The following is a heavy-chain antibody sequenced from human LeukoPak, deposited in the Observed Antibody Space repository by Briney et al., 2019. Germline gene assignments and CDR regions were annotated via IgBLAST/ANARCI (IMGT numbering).Heavy chain of an antibody. CDR2: IKQDGSEK. D-gene: IGHD4-17*01. V-gene: IGHV3-7*01. Sequence: GGSLRLSCAASGFTFSSYWMSWVRQAPGKGLEWVANIKQDGSEKYYVDSVKGRFTISRDNAKNSLYLQMNSLRAEDTAVYYCARVGWDYGDFYDAFDIWGQGTMVTVSS. CDR1: GFTFSSYW. CDR3: ARVGWDYGDFYDAFDI. J-gene: IGHJ3*02.